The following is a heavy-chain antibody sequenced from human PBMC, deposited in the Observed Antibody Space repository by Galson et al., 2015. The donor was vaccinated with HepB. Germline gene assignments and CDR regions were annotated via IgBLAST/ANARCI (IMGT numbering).Heavy chain of an antibody. J-gene: IGHJ4*02. D-gene: IGHD6-19*01. CDR2: INAYNGKT. CDR1: GYTFTAYG. Sequence: SVKVSRKASGYTFTAYGITWVRQAPGQGLEWMGWINAYNGKTNYVQKLQGRVTMTTDTSTSTAYMELRSLRSDDTAVYYCARGVAVSESYFFDYWGQGTLVTVSS. V-gene: IGHV1-18*01. CDR3: ARGVAVSESYFFDY.